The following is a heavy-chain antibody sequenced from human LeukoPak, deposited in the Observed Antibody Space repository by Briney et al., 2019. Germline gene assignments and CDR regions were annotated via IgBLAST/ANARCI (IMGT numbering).Heavy chain of an antibody. CDR1: GGTFSNYA. J-gene: IGHJ4*02. Sequence: AASVKVSCKASGGTFSNYAVSWVRQAPGQGLEWMGEIIPIFGTANYAQKFQGRVTITADESTSTAYLDLSSLISDDTAVYYRARDAHYGSGSSFDYWGQGTLVTVSS. CDR2: IIPIFGTA. CDR3: ARDAHYGSGSSFDY. D-gene: IGHD3-10*01. V-gene: IGHV1-69*01.